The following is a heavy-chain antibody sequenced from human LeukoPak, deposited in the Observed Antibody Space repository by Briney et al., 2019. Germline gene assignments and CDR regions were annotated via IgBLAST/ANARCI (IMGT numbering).Heavy chain of an antibody. Sequence: GGSLRLSSAASGFTFSSYGMYWVRQAPGKGLEWVAFIRYDGSNKYYADSVKGRFTVSRDNSKNTLYLQMKSLRAEDTAVYYCAKGGGYEAQYYYYYLTSGAKGPRSPSP. CDR2: IRYDGSNK. CDR3: AKGGGYEAQYYYYYLTS. D-gene: IGHD5-12*01. J-gene: IGHJ6*03. V-gene: IGHV3-30*02. CDR1: GFTFSSYG.